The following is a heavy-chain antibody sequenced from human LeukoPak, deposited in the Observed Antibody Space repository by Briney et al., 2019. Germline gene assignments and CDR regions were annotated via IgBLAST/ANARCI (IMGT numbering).Heavy chain of an antibody. CDR1: GGSISSGDYY. J-gene: IGHJ3*02. CDR2: IYYSGST. V-gene: IGHV4-30-4*08. CDR3: ARVIVVVPAAILSAFDI. D-gene: IGHD2-2*01. Sequence: PSETLSLTCTVSGGSISSGDYYWSWIRQPPGKGLEWIGYIYYSGSTYYNPSLKSRVTISVDTSKNQFSLKLSSVTAAGTAVYYCARVIVVVPAAILSAFDIWGQGTMVTVSS.